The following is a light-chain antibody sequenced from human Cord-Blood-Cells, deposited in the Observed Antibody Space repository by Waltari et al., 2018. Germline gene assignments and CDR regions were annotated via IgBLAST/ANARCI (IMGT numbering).Light chain of an antibody. CDR1: SSDVGSYNL. Sequence: QTALTQPASVSGSPGQSSTISCTGTSSDVGSYNLVSWYQQHPGKAPKLMIYEVSERPSGVSNRFSGSKSCHTASLTISGLQAEDEADYYCCSYAGSSTLVFGGGTKLTVL. CDR3: CSYAGSSTLV. V-gene: IGLV2-23*02. CDR2: EVS. J-gene: IGLJ2*01.